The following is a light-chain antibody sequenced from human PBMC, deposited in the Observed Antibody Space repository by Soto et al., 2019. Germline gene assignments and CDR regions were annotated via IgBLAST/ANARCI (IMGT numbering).Light chain of an antibody. CDR1: QSISTY. J-gene: IGKJ4*01. Sequence: EIVLTQSPATLSLSAGERATLSCRASQSISTYLAWYQQRPGQAPRLLIYDASNRATGIPARFSGSGSGTDFTLSISSLEPEEFAVYYCQQRHTWPLTFGGGTKVEIK. CDR3: QQRHTWPLT. V-gene: IGKV3-11*01. CDR2: DAS.